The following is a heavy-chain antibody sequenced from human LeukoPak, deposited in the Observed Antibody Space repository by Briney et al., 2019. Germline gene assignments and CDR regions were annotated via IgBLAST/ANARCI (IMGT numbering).Heavy chain of an antibody. Sequence: PSETLSLTCTVSGDSITNYYWDWIRQPPGKGLEWIGYIYYSGNSNYNPSLESRVTISIDTSKNQFSLRLNPVTAADTAVYYCAREMGSGIASWGQGTLVTVSS. V-gene: IGHV4-59*01. D-gene: IGHD3-10*01. CDR2: IYYSGNS. CDR1: GDSITNYY. CDR3: AREMGSGIAS. J-gene: IGHJ4*02.